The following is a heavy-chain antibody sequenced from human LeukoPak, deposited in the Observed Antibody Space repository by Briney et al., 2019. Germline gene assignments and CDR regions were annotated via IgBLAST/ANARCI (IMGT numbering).Heavy chain of an antibody. V-gene: IGHV3-7*01. CDR2: IKPDGSEK. CDR1: GFTFSNFW. Sequence: PGGSLRLSCAPSGFTFSNFWMSWVRKAPGKGLEWVANIKPDGSEKYYADSVKGRFTISRDNAKNSLYPQMNSLRAEDTAVYYCARHINWGFDYWGQGTPVTVSS. D-gene: IGHD7-27*01. J-gene: IGHJ4*02. CDR3: ARHINWGFDY.